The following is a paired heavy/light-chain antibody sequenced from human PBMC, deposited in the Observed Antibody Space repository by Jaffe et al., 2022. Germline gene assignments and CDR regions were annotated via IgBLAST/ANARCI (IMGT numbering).Light chain of an antibody. Sequence: QSVLTQPPSVSGAPGQRVTISCTGSSSNIGAGYDVHWYQQLPGTAPKLLIYGNSNRPSGVPDRFSGSKSGTSASLAITGLQAEDEADYYCQSYDSSLSGSDYVFGTGTKVTVL. V-gene: IGLV1-40*01. CDR3: QSYDSSLSGSDYV. CDR2: GNS. CDR1: SSNIGAGYD. J-gene: IGLJ1*01.
Heavy chain of an antibody. CDR1: GGTFSSYA. CDR2: IIPIFGTA. D-gene: IGHD2-21*02. V-gene: IGHV1-69*05. CDR3: ASVHLDNCGGDCLNWFDP. Sequence: QVQLVQSGAEVKKPGSSVKVSCKASGGTFSSYAISWVRQAPGQGLEWMGGIIPIFGTANYAQKFQGRVTITTDESTSTAYMELSSLRSEDTAVYYCASVHLDNCGGDCLNWFDPWGQGTLVTVSS. J-gene: IGHJ5*02.